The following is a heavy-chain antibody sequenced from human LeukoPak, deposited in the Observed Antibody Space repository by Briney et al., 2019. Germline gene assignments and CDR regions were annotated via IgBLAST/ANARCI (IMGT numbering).Heavy chain of an antibody. V-gene: IGHV5-51*01. J-gene: IGHJ6*02. CDR3: ARLDKVVVAATRSSYYGMDV. CDR2: IYPVDSDT. CDR1: GYSFTNYW. Sequence: PGESLKISCKGSGYSFTNYWIGWVRQLPGKGLEWMGIIYPVDSDTRYCPSFQGQVTISADKSISTAYLQWSSLKASDTAMYYCARLDKVVVAATRSSYYGMDVWGQGTTVTVSS. D-gene: IGHD2-15*01.